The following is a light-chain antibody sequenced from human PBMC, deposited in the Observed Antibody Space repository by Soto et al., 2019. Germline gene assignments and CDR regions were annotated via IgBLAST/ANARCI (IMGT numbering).Light chain of an antibody. V-gene: IGKV3D-20*02. CDR2: GAS. CDR3: QQRSNWPPAIT. CDR1: QSVSSSY. Sequence: EVTSTQSPVTLSLSPRERATLSCRASQSVSSSYLVWHQQKPGQAPRLLIHGASRRATGIPDRFSGSGSGTDFTLTINRLEPEDFAVYYCQQRSNWPPAITVGQGTRLEIK. J-gene: IGKJ5*01.